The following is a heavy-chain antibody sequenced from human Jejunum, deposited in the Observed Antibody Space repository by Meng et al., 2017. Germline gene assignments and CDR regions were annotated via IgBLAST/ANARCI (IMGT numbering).Heavy chain of an antibody. V-gene: IGHV4-30-2*01. Sequence: QVQLQESGPGLVKPSQTLSLTCTVSGGSMSSSYYSWGWIRQPPGKGLEWIGYIFNSGSTHFNPSLKSRVTISMDSSKNQFSLNLTSVTAGDTAVYYCARGAGDRFDFWGRGTLVTVSS. J-gene: IGHJ4*02. CDR3: ARGAGDRFDF. CDR1: GGSMSSSYYS. CDR2: IFNSGST. D-gene: IGHD4-17*01.